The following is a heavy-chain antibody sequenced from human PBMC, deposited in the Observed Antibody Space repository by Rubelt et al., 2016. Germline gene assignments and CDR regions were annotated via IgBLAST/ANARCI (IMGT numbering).Heavy chain of an antibody. D-gene: IGHD3/OR15-3a*01. CDR1: GYTFTSYG. CDR3: ATHRGLPTFDY. Sequence: QVQLVQSGAEVKKPGASVKVSCKASGYTFTSYGISWVRQAPGQGLEWMGWISAYNGNTNNARKSQGGVPRTTETSTSTAYMELRSLRSDDTAVYYCATHRGLPTFDYWGQGTLVTVSS. V-gene: IGHV1-18*01. CDR2: ISAYNGNT. J-gene: IGHJ4*02.